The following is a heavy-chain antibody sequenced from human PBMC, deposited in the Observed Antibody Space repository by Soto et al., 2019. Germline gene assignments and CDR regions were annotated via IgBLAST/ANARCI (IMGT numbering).Heavy chain of an antibody. Sequence: EVPLVESGGGLVQPGGSLRLSCAASGFTFSSYAMHWVRQAPGKGLEYVSVISSYGGSTYYANSVKGRFTISRDNSKNTLYLQMGSLRAEDMAVYYCARDPDSSGYYYFDYWGQGTLVTVSS. CDR3: ARDPDSSGYYYFDY. V-gene: IGHV3-64*01. CDR2: ISSYGGST. J-gene: IGHJ4*02. D-gene: IGHD3-22*01. CDR1: GFTFSSYA.